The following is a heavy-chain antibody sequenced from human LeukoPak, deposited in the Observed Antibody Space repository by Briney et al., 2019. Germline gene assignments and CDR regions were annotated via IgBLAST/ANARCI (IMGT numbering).Heavy chain of an antibody. J-gene: IGHJ6*03. Sequence: ASVRVSCKASGYTFIGYYMHWVRQAPGQGLEWMGWINPNSGGTNYAQKFQGRVTMTRDTSISTAYMELSRLRSDDTAVYYCARDKGYTGVYYYYMDVWGKGTTVTVSS. D-gene: IGHD2-2*02. CDR3: ARDKGYTGVYYYYMDV. V-gene: IGHV1-2*02. CDR1: GYTFIGYY. CDR2: INPNSGGT.